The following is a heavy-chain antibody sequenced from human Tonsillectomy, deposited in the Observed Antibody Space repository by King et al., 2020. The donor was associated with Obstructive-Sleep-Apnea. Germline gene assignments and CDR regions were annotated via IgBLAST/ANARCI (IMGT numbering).Heavy chain of an antibody. CDR2: NTGCVGTA. Sequence: VQLVESGGGLVQPGGSLGLSCASSGVTFSNYVMNWVRQAPGKGLEWGSINTGCVGTAYYADFGKGRFTITRDNSKNTLYLEMNNLRADDTAIYYCAKDHYDFWSGYSSSAFNIWGQGTMVSVSS. V-gene: IGHV3-23*04. J-gene: IGHJ3*02. D-gene: IGHD3-3*01. CDR1: GVTFSNYV. CDR3: AKDHYDFWSGYSSSAFNI.